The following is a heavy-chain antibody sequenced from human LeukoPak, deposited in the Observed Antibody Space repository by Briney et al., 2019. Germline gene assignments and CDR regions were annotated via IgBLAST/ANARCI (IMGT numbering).Heavy chain of an antibody. V-gene: IGHV3-64*01. CDR3: ARGRVTVAVVTAFDY. Sequence: GWSLRLSCAASGFTFNSYTMHWVRQAPDKGLEYVSAISSNGGYTYYANSVKGRFTISRDNSKNTLYLQMGSLRAEDMAVYYCARGRVTVAVVTAFDYWGQGTLVTVSS. CDR2: ISSNGGYT. J-gene: IGHJ4*02. D-gene: IGHD4-23*01. CDR1: GFTFNSYT.